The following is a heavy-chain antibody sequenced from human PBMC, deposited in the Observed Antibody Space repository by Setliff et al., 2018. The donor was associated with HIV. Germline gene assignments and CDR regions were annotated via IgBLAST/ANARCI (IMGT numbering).Heavy chain of an antibody. CDR1: GGSIGSHY. CDR3: ARGTTSITFDY. V-gene: IGHV4-59*11. CDR2: IYNSG. D-gene: IGHD1-1*01. Sequence: PSETLSLTCSVSGGSIGSHYWSWIRQPPGKGLEWIGYIYNSGNYNPSLKSRVIMAVDTSKNEFSLKLSSVTAADTAVYYCARGTTSITFDYWSQGTLVTVSS. J-gene: IGHJ4*02.